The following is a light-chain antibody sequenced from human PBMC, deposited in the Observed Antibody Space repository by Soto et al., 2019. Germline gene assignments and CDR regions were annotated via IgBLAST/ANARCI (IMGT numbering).Light chain of an antibody. J-gene: IGKJ1*01. V-gene: IGKV1-5*01. Sequence: DIQMTQSPSTLSASVGDTVTITCRASQSVSRWLNWYQQKPGKAPRLLIYEASNLESVVPMRFSGSGSGTEFVLNIASLQPADSATYYCQQFNSKVWTFGQGTRVEI. CDR3: QQFNSKVWT. CDR2: EAS. CDR1: QSVSRW.